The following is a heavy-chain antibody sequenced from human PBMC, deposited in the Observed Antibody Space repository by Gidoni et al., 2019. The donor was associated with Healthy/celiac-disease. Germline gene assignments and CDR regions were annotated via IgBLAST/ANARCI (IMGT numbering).Heavy chain of an antibody. Sequence: EVQLVESGGGLVQPGRSLRLSCTASGFTFGDYAMSWFRQAPGKGLEWVGFIRSKAYGGTTEYAASVKGRFTISRDDSKSIAYLQMNSLKTEDTAVYYCTRRHYGSAPLTIYYYGMDVWGQGTTVTVSS. D-gene: IGHD3-10*01. V-gene: IGHV3-49*03. CDR3: TRRHYGSAPLTIYYYGMDV. CDR2: IRSKAYGGTT. CDR1: GFTFGDYA. J-gene: IGHJ6*02.